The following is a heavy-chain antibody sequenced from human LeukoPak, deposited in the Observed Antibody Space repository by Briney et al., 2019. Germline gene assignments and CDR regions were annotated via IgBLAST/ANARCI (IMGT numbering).Heavy chain of an antibody. CDR1: GFTFSNYA. D-gene: IGHD1-1*01. J-gene: IGHJ3*02. CDR2: ISGSASST. Sequence: GGSLRLSCAASGFTFSNYAMSWVRQAPGKGLEWVSAISGSASSTYHADSVKGRFTISRDNAKNSLYLQMNSLRAEDTAVYYCARTRGELERRRAAFDIWGQGTMVTVSS. V-gene: IGHV3-23*01. CDR3: ARTRGELERRRAAFDI.